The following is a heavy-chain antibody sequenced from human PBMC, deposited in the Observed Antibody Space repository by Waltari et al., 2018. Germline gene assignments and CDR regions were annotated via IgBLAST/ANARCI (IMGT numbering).Heavy chain of an antibody. J-gene: IGHJ3*02. CDR2: IYYSGRT. CDR1: GGSISSSSYY. Sequence: QLQLQESGPGLVKPSETLSLTCTVSGGSISSSSYYWGWIRQPPGKGLEWIGSIYYSGRTYYNPSLKRRVTISVDTSKNQFSLKLSSVTAADTAVYYCAREGGSGWYGWDAFDIWGQGTMVTVSS. V-gene: IGHV4-39*07. CDR3: AREGGSGWYGWDAFDI. D-gene: IGHD6-19*01.